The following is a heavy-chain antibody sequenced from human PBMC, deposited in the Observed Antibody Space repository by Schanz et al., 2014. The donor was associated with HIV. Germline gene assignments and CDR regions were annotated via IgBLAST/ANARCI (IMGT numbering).Heavy chain of an antibody. J-gene: IGHJ6*02. CDR1: GFTFSSYA. CDR2: ISGSGAGT. CDR3: AKDMGGVVPAAPFYYYGMDV. Sequence: EVQILESGGGLVQPGGSLRLSCAASGFTFSSYAMSWVRQAPGKGLEWVSTISGSGAGTYYADSVKGRFTISRDNSKNTLFLQMNSLRAEDTALYYCAKDMGGVVPAAPFYYYGMDVWGQGTTVTVSS. D-gene: IGHD2-2*01. V-gene: IGHV3-23*01.